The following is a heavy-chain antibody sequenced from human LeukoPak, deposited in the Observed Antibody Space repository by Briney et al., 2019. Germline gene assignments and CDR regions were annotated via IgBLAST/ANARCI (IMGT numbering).Heavy chain of an antibody. J-gene: IGHJ6*02. CDR2: ISYSGST. CDR1: GGSISNYY. V-gene: IGHV4-59*08. Sequence: SSETLSLTCTVSGGSISNYYWSWIRQPPGKGLEWLGYISYSGSTNYNPSLRSRVAISEDTSRNQFSLRLNSVTAADTAVYYCARHIPVIWSSGYYYGMDVWGQGTTVTVSS. CDR3: ARHIPVIWSSGYYYGMDV. D-gene: IGHD3-3*01.